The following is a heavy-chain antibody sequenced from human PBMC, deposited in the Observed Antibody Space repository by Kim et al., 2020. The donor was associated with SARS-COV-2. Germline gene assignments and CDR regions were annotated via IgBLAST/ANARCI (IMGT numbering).Heavy chain of an antibody. D-gene: IGHD3-3*01. V-gene: IGHV7-4-1*02. J-gene: IGHJ4*02. CDR1: GYTFTTYH. Sequence: ASVKVSCKASGYTFTTYHINWVRQAPGQGLEWMGWINTNTGNPTYAQGSTGRFVFSLDTSVRTAYLQISSLKAEDTAVYYCARGRGTIFGVVITPYFDYWGQGTLVTVSS. CDR3: ARGRGTIFGVVITPYFDY. CDR2: INTNTGNP.